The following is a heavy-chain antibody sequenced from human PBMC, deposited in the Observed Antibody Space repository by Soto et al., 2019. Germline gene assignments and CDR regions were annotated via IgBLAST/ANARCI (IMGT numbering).Heavy chain of an antibody. CDR1: GFTFSNAW. V-gene: IGHV3-15*07. D-gene: IGHD3-10*01. CDR2: IKSKTDGGTT. CDR3: TALTPGFGELFSYYYYGMDV. Sequence: GGSLRLSCAASGFTFSNAWMNWVRQAPGKGLEWVGRIKSKTDGGTTDYAAPVKGRFTISRDDSKNTLYLQMNSLKTEDTAVYYCTALTPGFGELFSYYYYGMDVWGQGTTVTVSS. J-gene: IGHJ6*02.